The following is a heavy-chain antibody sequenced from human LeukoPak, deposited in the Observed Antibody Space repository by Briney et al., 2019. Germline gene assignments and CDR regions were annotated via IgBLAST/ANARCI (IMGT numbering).Heavy chain of an antibody. Sequence: SETLSLTCAVSGYSINSGYYWGWIRQPPGKGLEWIGSIYHSGSTYYNPSLKSRVTISVDTSKNQFSLKLSSVTAADTAVYYCARRYYSSGYYFDYWGQGTLVTVSP. J-gene: IGHJ4*02. V-gene: IGHV4-38-2*01. CDR1: GYSINSGYY. CDR2: IYHSGST. D-gene: IGHD6-19*01. CDR3: ARRYYSSGYYFDY.